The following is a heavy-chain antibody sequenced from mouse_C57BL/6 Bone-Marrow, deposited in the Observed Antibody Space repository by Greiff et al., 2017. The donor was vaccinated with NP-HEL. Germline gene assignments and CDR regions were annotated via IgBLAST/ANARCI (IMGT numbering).Heavy chain of an antibody. Sequence: EVQLQQSGPELVKPGASVKISCKASGYSFTGYYMNWVKQSPEKSLEWIGEINPSTGGTTYNQKFKAKATLTVDKSSSTAYMQLKSLTSEDSAVYYCARGYSGSSYWYFDVWGTGTTVTVSS. V-gene: IGHV1-42*01. CDR3: ARGYSGSSYWYFDV. CDR2: INPSTGGT. J-gene: IGHJ1*03. CDR1: GYSFTGYY. D-gene: IGHD1-1*01.